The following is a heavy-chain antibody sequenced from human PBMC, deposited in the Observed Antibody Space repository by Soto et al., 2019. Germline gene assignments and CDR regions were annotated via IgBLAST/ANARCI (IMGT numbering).Heavy chain of an antibody. CDR3: ARENYFGLDL. CDR2: MNSDGSTI. Sequence: LRLSCAASGFPFIYWMQRVRQVPGKGLVWVSRMNSDGSTITHADSVKGRFTISRDNAKNTLYLRMNSLRAEDTAVYYCARENYFGLDLWGQGTTVTVSS. CDR1: GFPFIYW. J-gene: IGHJ6*02. V-gene: IGHV3-74*01.